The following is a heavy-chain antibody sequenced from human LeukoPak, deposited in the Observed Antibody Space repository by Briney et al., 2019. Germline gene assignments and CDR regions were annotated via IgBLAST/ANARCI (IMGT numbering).Heavy chain of an antibody. D-gene: IGHD3-16*01. J-gene: IGHJ4*02. CDR3: TRRHDYWVAPDN. CDR2: IYHSGST. Sequence: SETLSLTCAVSGGSISSSNWWSWVRQPPGKGLEWIGEIYHSGSTNYNPSLKSRVTISVDKSKNQFSLKLSSVTAADTAVYYCTRRHDYWVAPDNWGQGTLVTVSS. V-gene: IGHV4-4*02. CDR1: GGSISSSNW.